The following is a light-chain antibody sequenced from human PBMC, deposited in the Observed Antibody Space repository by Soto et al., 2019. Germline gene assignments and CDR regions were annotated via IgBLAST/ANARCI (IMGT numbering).Light chain of an antibody. J-gene: IGKJ1*01. CDR2: GAS. Sequence: EIVMTQSPATLSLSPGERATLSCRASQSVSNNYLAWYQQKPGQAPRLLIYGASNRATGIPARFSGSGSGTEFTLTISSLQSEDFAVYYCQQYNNWPPWTFGQGTKVDIK. CDR1: QSVSNN. CDR3: QQYNNWPPWT. V-gene: IGKV3D-15*01.